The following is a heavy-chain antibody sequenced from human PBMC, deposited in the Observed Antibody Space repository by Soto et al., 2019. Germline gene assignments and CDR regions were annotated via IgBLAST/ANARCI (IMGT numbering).Heavy chain of an antibody. V-gene: IGHV5-51*01. D-gene: IGHD3-10*01. CDR3: ARQVRFGEPYYYMDV. CDR2: IYPGDSDT. Sequence: PGESLKISCKGSGYSFTSHCIGWMRQMHGKGLEWMGIIYPGDSDTRYSPSFQGQVTISADKSISTAYLQWSSLKASDTAMYYCARQVRFGEPYYYMDVWGKGTTVTVSS. J-gene: IGHJ6*03. CDR1: GYSFTSHC.